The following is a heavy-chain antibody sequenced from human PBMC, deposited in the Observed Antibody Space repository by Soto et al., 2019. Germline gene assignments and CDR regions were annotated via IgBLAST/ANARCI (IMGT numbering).Heavy chain of an antibody. CDR3: ARRRDHCSAGSCYTVDY. Sequence: SETLSLTCAVYGGSFSGYYWSWIRQPPGKGLEWIGEINHSGSTNYNPSLKSRVTISVDTSKNQFSLKLSSVNSLRSEDTAVYYCARRRDHCSAGSCYTVDYWGQGTPVTVSS. CDR1: GGSFSGYY. D-gene: IGHD2-15*01. J-gene: IGHJ4*02. CDR2: INHSGST. V-gene: IGHV4-34*01.